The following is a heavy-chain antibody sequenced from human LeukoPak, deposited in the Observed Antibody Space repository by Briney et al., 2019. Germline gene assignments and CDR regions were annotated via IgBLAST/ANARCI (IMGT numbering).Heavy chain of an antibody. CDR1: GGSFSGYY. V-gene: IGHV4-34*01. Sequence: PSETLSLTCAVYGGSFSGYYWSWIRQPPGKGLEWIGEINHSGSTNYNPSLKSRVTISVDTSKNQFSLKLSSVTAADTAVYYCARIPGSSTSSTIKYYYYGMDVWGQGTTVTVSS. J-gene: IGHJ6*02. D-gene: IGHD2-2*01. CDR2: INHSGST. CDR3: ARIPGSSTSSTIKYYYYGMDV.